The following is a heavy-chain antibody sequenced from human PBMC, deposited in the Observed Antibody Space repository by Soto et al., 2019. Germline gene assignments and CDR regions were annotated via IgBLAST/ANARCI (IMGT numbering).Heavy chain of an antibody. J-gene: IGHJ4*02. CDR2: INAGNGNT. D-gene: IGHD2-21*02. V-gene: IGHV1-3*01. CDR1: GYTFTSYA. CDR3: ARSIVVVTALDY. Sequence: ASVKVSCKASGYTFTSYAMHWVRQAPGQRLEWMGWINAGNGNTKYSQKFQGRVTVTRDTSASTAYMELSSLRSEDTAVYYCARSIVVVTALDYWGQGTLVTVSS.